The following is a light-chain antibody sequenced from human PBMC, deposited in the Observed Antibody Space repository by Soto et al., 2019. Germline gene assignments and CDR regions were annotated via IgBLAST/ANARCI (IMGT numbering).Light chain of an antibody. CDR3: QQYANSPRT. CDR2: GAS. CDR1: QRVSSNY. J-gene: IGKJ1*01. Sequence: EIVLTQSPGTLSLSPGERVTLSCRASQRVSSNYLAWYQQKPGQAPRLLIYGASSRATGIPDRFSGSGAGTDFTLTISRLEPEDFAVYFCQQYANSPRTFGQGTKLEIK. V-gene: IGKV3-20*01.